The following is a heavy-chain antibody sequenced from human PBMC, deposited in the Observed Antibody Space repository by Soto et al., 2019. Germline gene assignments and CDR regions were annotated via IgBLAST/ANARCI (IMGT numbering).Heavy chain of an antibody. CDR2: ISGSGGST. CDR3: AKDYYYDSSGYPYYFDY. D-gene: IGHD3-22*01. Sequence: EVQLLESGGGLVQPGGSLRLSCAASGFTFSSYAMSWVRQAPGKGLEWVSAISGSGGSTYYADSVKSRFTISRDNSKNTLYLQMNSVRAEDTAVYYCAKDYYYDSSGYPYYFDYWGQGTLVTVSS. J-gene: IGHJ4*02. V-gene: IGHV3-23*01. CDR1: GFTFSSYA.